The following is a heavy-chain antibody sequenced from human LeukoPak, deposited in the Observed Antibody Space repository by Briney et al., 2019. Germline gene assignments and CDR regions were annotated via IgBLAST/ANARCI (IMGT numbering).Heavy chain of an antibody. V-gene: IGHV4-59*07. Sequence: SDTLSLTCTVSGRSISSYYWSWIRQPPGKGLEWIGYIYYSGSTNYNPSLKSRVTISIDTSKSQFSLNLSSVTAADTAVYYCARGSGWYYYWGQGALVTVSS. D-gene: IGHD6-19*01. CDR1: GRSISSYY. CDR2: IYYSGST. J-gene: IGHJ4*02. CDR3: ARGSGWYYY.